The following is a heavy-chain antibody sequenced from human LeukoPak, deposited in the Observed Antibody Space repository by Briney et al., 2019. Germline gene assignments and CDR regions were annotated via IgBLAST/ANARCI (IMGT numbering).Heavy chain of an antibody. Sequence: PGGSLRLSCAASGFTFSSCAMHWVRQAPGKGLEWVAVISYDGSNKYYADSVKGRFTISRDNSKNTLYLQMNSLRAEDTAVYYCARDRGPGWFDPWGQGTLVTVSS. V-gene: IGHV3-30*04. CDR2: ISYDGSNK. CDR3: ARDRGPGWFDP. J-gene: IGHJ5*02. CDR1: GFTFSSCA. D-gene: IGHD3-10*01.